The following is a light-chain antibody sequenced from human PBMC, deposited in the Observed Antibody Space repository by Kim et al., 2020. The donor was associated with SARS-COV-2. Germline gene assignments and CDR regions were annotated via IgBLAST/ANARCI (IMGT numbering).Light chain of an antibody. CDR2: DTS. J-gene: IGKJ2*01. V-gene: IGKV3-15*01. CDR1: QSVTNK. CDR3: QQYNSWPPYT. Sequence: EIVMTQSPATLSVSPGERVTLSCRASQSVTNKLAWYQQKPGQAPRLLIYDTSTRATGIPARFSGSGSGTEFTLTISSLQSEDFALYYCQQYNSWPPYTFGQGTKLEI.